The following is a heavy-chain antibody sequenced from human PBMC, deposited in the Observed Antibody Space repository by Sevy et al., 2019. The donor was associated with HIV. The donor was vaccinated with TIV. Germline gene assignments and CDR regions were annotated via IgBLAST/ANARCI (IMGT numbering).Heavy chain of an antibody. CDR2: IWSDGAYQ. CDR3: ARGGYYYDNAAYYAFDS. CDR1: GFTFSSHA. J-gene: IGHJ4*02. Sequence: GGSLRLSCTGSGFTFSSHAMSWVRQAPGKGLEWVAIIWSDGAYQYHGDSVKGRFTISRDNSKNTLYLQMNSLRVEDTAVYYCARGGYYYDNAAYYAFDSWGQGTLVTVSS. V-gene: IGHV3-33*08. D-gene: IGHD3-22*01.